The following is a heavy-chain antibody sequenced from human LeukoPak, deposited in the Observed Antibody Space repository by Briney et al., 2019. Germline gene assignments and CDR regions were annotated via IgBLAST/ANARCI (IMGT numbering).Heavy chain of an antibody. CDR1: GLTVSSNY. CDR2: IYSGGST. D-gene: IGHD3-22*01. J-gene: IGHJ3*02. V-gene: IGHV3-53*01. Sequence: PGGSLRLSCAASGLTVSSNYMSWVRQAPGKGLEWVSVIYSGGSTYYADSVKGRFTISRHNSKNTLYLQMNRLRAEDTAVYYCARDDSSGYPIWGQGTMVTVSS. CDR3: ARDDSSGYPI.